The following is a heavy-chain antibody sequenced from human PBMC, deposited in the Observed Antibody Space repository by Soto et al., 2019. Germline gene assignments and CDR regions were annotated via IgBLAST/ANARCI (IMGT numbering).Heavy chain of an antibody. J-gene: IGHJ6*02. D-gene: IGHD2-2*01. CDR3: ARGFQRLVPAAIARDYYYGMGV. CDR2: IIPIFGTA. CDR1: GGTFSSYA. Sequence: SVKVSCKASGGTFSSYAISWVRQAPGQGLEWMGGIIPIFGTANYAQKFQGRVTITADESTSTAYMELSSLRSEDTAVYYCARGFQRLVPAAIARDYYYGMGVWGQGTTVTVSS. V-gene: IGHV1-69*13.